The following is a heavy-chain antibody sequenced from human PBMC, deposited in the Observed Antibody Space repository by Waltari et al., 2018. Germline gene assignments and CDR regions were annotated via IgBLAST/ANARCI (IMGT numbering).Heavy chain of an antibody. J-gene: IGHJ4*02. Sequence: HVHLVESGGGVFRRGRFVRLSCGAAGFAFGDSGLHWVRQAPGQGLECVGVLSYDGGNNFYADSVEGRFTISRDNSNSTLYLHMSSLRTGDTGVYYCAKDGSGWYSAGLDYWGQGTLVTVSS. CDR2: LSYDGGNN. CDR3: AKDGSGWYSAGLDY. D-gene: IGHD6-19*01. V-gene: IGHV3-30*18. CDR1: GFAFGDSG.